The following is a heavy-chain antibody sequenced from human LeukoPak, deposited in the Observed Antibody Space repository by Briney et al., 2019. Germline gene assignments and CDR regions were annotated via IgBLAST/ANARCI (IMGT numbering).Heavy chain of an antibody. J-gene: IGHJ4*02. CDR3: ARSSLGYYGSGSPNLHYFDY. V-gene: IGHV3-48*03. CDR1: GFTFSSYE. Sequence: GGSLRLSCAASGFTFSSYEMNWVRQAPGKGLEWVSYISSSGSTIYYADSVKGRFTISRDNAKNSLYLQMNSLRAEDTAVYYCARSSLGYYGSGSPNLHYFDYWGQGTLVTVSS. D-gene: IGHD3-10*01. CDR2: ISSSGSTI.